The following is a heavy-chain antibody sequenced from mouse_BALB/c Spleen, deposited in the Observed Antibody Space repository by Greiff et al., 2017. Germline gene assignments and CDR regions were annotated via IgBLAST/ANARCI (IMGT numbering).Heavy chain of an antibody. CDR1: GYSITSDYA. J-gene: IGHJ3*01. CDR3: ARREYGNYLFAY. CDR2: ISYSGST. V-gene: IGHV3-2*02. D-gene: IGHD2-10*02. Sequence: EVKLMESGPGLVKPSQSLSLTCTVTGYSITSDYAWNWIRQFPGNKLEWMGYISYSGSTSYNPSLKSRISITRDTSKNQFFLQLNSVTTEDTATYYCARREYGNYLFAYWGQGTLVTVSA.